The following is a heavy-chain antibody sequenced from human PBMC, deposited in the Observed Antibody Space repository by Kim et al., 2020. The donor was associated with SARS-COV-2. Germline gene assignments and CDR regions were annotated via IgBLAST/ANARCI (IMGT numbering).Heavy chain of an antibody. J-gene: IGHJ5*02. D-gene: IGHD6-19*01. CDR3: ARDLISVGIAVAGTLGWFDP. V-gene: IGHV3-48*02. Sequence: GGSLRLSCAASGFTFSSYSMNWVRQAPGKGLEWVSYISSSSSTIYYADSVKGRFTISRDNAKNSLYLQMNSLRDEDTAVYYCARDLISVGIAVAGTLGWFDPWGQGTLVTVSS. CDR1: GFTFSSYS. CDR2: ISSSSSTI.